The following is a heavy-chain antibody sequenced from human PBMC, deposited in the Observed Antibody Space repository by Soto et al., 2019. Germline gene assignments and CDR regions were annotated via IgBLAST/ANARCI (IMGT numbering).Heavy chain of an antibody. CDR3: ARVVVGYGDYYFDY. V-gene: IGHV1-3*01. D-gene: IGHD4-17*01. Sequence: ASVKVSCKASVYTFTSYPMHWVRQAPGQRLEWMGWINAGNGNTKYSQKFQGRVTITRDTSASTAYMELSSLRSEDTAVYYCARVVVGYGDYYFDYWGQGTLVTVSS. CDR2: INAGNGNT. J-gene: IGHJ4*02. CDR1: VYTFTSYP.